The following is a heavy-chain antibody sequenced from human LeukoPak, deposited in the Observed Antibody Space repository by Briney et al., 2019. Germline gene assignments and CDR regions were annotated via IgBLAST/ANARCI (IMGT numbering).Heavy chain of an antibody. D-gene: IGHD3-10*01. CDR1: NGSFGSYY. Sequence: SSETLSLTCTVSNGSFGSYYWSWIRQPPGKGLGWIGYIYYRVTSDYKPSLKSRVTMSVDMSTRQISLKLSSVTAGDTAAYYCARAVGGDGSGSLWGPGTLDTVSS. CDR3: ARAVGGDGSGSL. CDR2: IYYRVTS. J-gene: IGHJ4*02. V-gene: IGHV4-59*12.